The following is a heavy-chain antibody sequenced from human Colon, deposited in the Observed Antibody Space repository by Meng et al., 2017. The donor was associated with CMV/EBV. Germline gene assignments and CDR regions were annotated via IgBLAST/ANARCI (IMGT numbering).Heavy chain of an antibody. CDR3: ARGRSEYSSSSFGY. J-gene: IGHJ4*02. V-gene: IGHV3-33*03. Sequence: GGSLRLSCAASGFTFSSYGMHWVRQAPGKGLEWVAVIWYDGSNKYYADSVKGRFTISRDNAKNSLYLQMNSLRAEDTAVYYCARGRSEYSSSSFGYWGQGTLVTVSS. CDR1: GFTFSSYG. CDR2: IWYDGSNK. D-gene: IGHD6-6*01.